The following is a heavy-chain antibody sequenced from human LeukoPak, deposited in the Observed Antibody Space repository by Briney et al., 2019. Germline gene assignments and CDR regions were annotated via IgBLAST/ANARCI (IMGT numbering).Heavy chain of an antibody. CDR2: INHSGST. V-gene: IGHV4-34*01. CDR1: GGSFSGYY. CDR3: ARANRHRGAAVVPAASGY. J-gene: IGHJ4*02. D-gene: IGHD2-2*01. Sequence: SETLSLTCAVYGGSFSGYYWSWIRQPPAKGLEWIGEINHSGSTNYNPSLKSRVTISVDTSKNQFSLKLSAVTAADTAVYYCARANRHRGAAVVPAASGYWGQGTLVTVSS.